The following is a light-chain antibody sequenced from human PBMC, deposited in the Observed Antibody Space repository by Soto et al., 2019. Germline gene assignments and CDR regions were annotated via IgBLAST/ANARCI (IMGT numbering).Light chain of an antibody. V-gene: IGKV3-20*01. Sequence: ESVFTQSPSTLSLSSDEKATLSCKASQSVSSTYLAWYQQKPGQAPRLLIYGASSRATGIPDRFSGSGSGTDFTLTISRVAPEDFAVYYCQQYVGLPITFGQGTRLEI. CDR3: QQYVGLPIT. CDR1: QSVSSTY. J-gene: IGKJ5*01. CDR2: GAS.